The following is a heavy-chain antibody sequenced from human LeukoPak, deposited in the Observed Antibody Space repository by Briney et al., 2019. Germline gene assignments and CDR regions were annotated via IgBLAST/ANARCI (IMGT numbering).Heavy chain of an antibody. J-gene: IGHJ4*02. Sequence: SETLSLTCTVSGGSISSGDYYWSWIRQHPGKGLEWIGHMYYSGTTYYNPSLTSRASISVDTSKNQFSLKLSSVAAADTAVYYCARYGGYAHDYWGQGTLVTVSS. CDR1: GGSISSGDYY. V-gene: IGHV4-31*03. CDR3: ARYGGYAHDY. CDR2: MYYSGTT. D-gene: IGHD4-23*01.